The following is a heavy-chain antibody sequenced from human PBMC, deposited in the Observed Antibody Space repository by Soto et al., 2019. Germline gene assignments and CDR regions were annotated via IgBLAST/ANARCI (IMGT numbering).Heavy chain of an antibody. Sequence: PSSTXSLTCSFSVSSIIIYYWILFRQAPGKGLEYIGYIHNGERTNYNPSLESRVTISADKSKNQFSLRLSSVTAADTAMYYCPYGASPGQIEKWGQGTLVNVYS. CDR2: IHNGERT. CDR1: VSSIIIYY. V-gene: IGHV4-59*01. J-gene: IGHJ4*02. CDR3: PYGASPGQIEK. D-gene: IGHD4-17*01.